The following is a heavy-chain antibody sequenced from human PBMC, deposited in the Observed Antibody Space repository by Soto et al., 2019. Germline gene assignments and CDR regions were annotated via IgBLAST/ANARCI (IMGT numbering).Heavy chain of an antibody. Sequence: GGSLRLSCAASGFTFDTYWMNWVRQAPGKGPEWLSGINSDGTISSYADSVKGRFTISRDNAKNSVYLEMNSLSAEDTAVYYCARESEDLTSNFDYWGQGTLVTVSS. V-gene: IGHV3-74*01. CDR2: INSDGTIS. J-gene: IGHJ4*02. CDR1: GFTFDTYW. CDR3: ARESEDLTSNFDY.